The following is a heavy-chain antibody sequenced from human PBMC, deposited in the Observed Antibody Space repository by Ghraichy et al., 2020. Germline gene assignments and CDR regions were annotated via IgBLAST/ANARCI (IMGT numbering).Heavy chain of an antibody. D-gene: IGHD2-2*01. Sequence: GGSLRLSCAASGFTFSIYNMNWVRQAPGKGLEWVSSIDSSTSYIYYADSVKGRFTISRDNAKNSLYLQMNSLRAEDTAVYYCARDNRVVGGVNYFDFWGQGTLLTVSS. CDR3: ARDNRVVGGVNYFDF. J-gene: IGHJ4*02. CDR2: IDSSTSYI. CDR1: GFTFSIYN. V-gene: IGHV3-21*01.